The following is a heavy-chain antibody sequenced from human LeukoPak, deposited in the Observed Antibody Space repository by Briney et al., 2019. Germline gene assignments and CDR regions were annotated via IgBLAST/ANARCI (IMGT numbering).Heavy chain of an antibody. V-gene: IGHV4-38-2*02. CDR1: GYSISSGYF. CDR3: ARGTVPAGWVDP. CDR2: IFLGGST. D-gene: IGHD4-17*01. J-gene: IGHJ5*02. Sequence: SETLSLTCSVSGYSISSGYFWGWIRQPPGKGLEYIGSIFLGGSTYYNPSLKSRVSISVETSKDNFSLKLRSVTAADTAVYYCARGTVPAGWVDPWGQGTLVSVSS.